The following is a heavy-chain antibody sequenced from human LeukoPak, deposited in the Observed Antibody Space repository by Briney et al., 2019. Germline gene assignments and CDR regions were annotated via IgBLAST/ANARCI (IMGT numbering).Heavy chain of an antibody. CDR1: GFTFSSYG. Sequence: GGSLRLSCAASGFTFSSYGMHWVRQAPGKGLEWVAVTSYDGSNKYYADSVKGRFTISRDNSKNTLYLQMNSLRAEDTAVYYCAKDLHSSGSIDYWGQGTLVTVSS. D-gene: IGHD6-19*01. J-gene: IGHJ4*02. CDR3: AKDLHSSGSIDY. V-gene: IGHV3-30*18. CDR2: TSYDGSNK.